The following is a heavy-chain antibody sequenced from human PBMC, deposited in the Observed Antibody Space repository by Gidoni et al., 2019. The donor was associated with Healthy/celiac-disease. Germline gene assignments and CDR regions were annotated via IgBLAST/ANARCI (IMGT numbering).Heavy chain of an antibody. CDR1: GFTFRSYD. Sequence: EVQLVESGGGLVQPGGSLRLSCAASGFTFRSYDMHWVRQATGKGLEWVSAIGTAGDTYYPGSVKGRFTISRENAKNSLYLQMNSLRAGDTAVYYCARRNTFGGVIDAFDIWGQGTMVTVSS. J-gene: IGHJ3*02. D-gene: IGHD3-16*02. V-gene: IGHV3-13*01. CDR2: IGTAGDT. CDR3: ARRNTFGGVIDAFDI.